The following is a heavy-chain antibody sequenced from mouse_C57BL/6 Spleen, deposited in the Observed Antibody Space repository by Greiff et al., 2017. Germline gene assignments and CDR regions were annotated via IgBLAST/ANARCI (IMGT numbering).Heavy chain of an antibody. V-gene: IGHV1-52*01. CDR3: ARSTATSNYFDY. CDR1: GYTFTSYW. CDR2: IDPSDSET. J-gene: IGHJ2*01. Sequence: VQLQQSGAELVRPGSSVKLSCKASGYTFTSYWMHWVKQRPIQGLEWIGNIDPSDSETHYNQKFKDKATLTVDKSSSTAYMQLSSLTSEDSAVYYCARSTATSNYFDYWGQGTTLTVSS. D-gene: IGHD1-2*01.